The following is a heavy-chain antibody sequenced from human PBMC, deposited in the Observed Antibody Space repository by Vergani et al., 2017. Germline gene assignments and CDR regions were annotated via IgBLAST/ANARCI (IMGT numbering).Heavy chain of an antibody. CDR1: GFTFGYYA. CDR2: IRRKAYGQAT. V-gene: IGHV3-49*03. Sequence: EVQLVESGGGLVQPGGSLRLSCAASGFTFGYYAMDWFRQAPGQGLEWVGGIRRKAYGQATIYAASVKGRFTISRDDSKSIAYLQMNNLQTEDTAMYYCVRDQVTMLRGSDALDIWGQGTMVTVSS. D-gene: IGHD3-10*01. CDR3: VRDQVTMLRGSDALDI. J-gene: IGHJ3*02.